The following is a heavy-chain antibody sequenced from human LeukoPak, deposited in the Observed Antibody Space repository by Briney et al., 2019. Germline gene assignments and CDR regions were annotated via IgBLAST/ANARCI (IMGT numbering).Heavy chain of an antibody. CDR3: GKDAFSGYFSQIDY. Sequence: GGSLRLSCVASGFTFSSYGMSWVRQAPGKGLEWVSSISGGGDSTHYADSVKGHFTISRDNSKNTLYLQMNSLRAEDTAVYYCGKDAFSGYFSQIDYWGQGTLVTVSS. CDR2: ISGGGDST. V-gene: IGHV3-23*01. D-gene: IGHD3-22*01. CDR1: GFTFSSYG. J-gene: IGHJ4*02.